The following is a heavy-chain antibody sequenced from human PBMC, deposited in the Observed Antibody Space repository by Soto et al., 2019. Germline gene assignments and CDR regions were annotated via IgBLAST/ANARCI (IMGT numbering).Heavy chain of an antibody. CDR3: ARHAAYDSVWGKSDGSDY. J-gene: IGHJ4*02. V-gene: IGHV4-39*01. CDR1: GGSTSSNSYY. D-gene: IGHD3-16*01. CDR2: MYYSGAT. Sequence: QLQLQESGPGLVKPSETLSLACTVSGGSTSSNSYYWDWIRQPPGKGLEWIGIMYYSGATYHNPSLQSRVTISVDTSKNPFSLHLSSVTAADTAVYYCARHAAYDSVWGKSDGSDYWGQGTLVTVSS.